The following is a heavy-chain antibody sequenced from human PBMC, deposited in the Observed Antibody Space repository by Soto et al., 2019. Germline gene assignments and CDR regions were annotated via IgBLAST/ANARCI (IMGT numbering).Heavy chain of an antibody. Sequence: GGSLRLSCAASGFTFSTYAMNWVRQAPGKGLEWVSDVTNSGSNTYYADSVKGRFTISRDNSKNTLHLQMDSLRAEDTAVYYCAKSWSVGYFDLWGQGTLVTVSS. CDR2: VTNSGSNT. CDR3: AKSWSVGYFDL. CDR1: GFTFSTYA. J-gene: IGHJ4*02. V-gene: IGHV3-23*01.